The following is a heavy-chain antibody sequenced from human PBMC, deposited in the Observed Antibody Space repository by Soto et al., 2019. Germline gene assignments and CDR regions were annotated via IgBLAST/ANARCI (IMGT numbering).Heavy chain of an antibody. CDR3: ARDYGSRKGYGMDV. CDR1: GFTFSTYW. J-gene: IGHJ6*02. V-gene: IGHV3-74*03. Sequence: EVQLVESGGGLVQPGGSLRLSCAASGFTFSTYWMHWVRQAPGKGLVWVSRINSDGSSTTYADSVEGRFTISRDNAKNTLYLQMNSLRAEDTAVYYCARDYGSRKGYGMDVWGQGTTVTVSS. CDR2: INSDGSST. D-gene: IGHD3-10*01.